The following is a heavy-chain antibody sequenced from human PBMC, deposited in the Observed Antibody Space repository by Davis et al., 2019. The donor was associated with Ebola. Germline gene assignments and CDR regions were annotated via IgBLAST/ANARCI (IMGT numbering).Heavy chain of an antibody. CDR1: SGSIRSGGYY. Sequence: SETLSLTCTVSSGSIRSGGYYWSWIRQPPGKGLEWIGYIYYSGSTNYNPSLKSRVTISVDTSKNQFSLKLSSVTAADTAVYYCARRQYYYYYGMDVWGQGTTVTVSS. J-gene: IGHJ6*02. CDR3: ARRQYYYYYGMDV. CDR2: IYYSGST. V-gene: IGHV4-61*08.